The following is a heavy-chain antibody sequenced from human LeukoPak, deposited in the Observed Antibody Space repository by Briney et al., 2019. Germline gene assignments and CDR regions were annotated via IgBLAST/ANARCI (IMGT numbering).Heavy chain of an antibody. Sequence: PSETLSLTCAVSGGSFSGYYWSWIRQPPGKGLEWIGEINHSGSTNYNPSLKSRVTISVDTSKNQFSLKLSSVTAADTAVYYCASGYSSSVRSPFDPWGQGTLVTVSS. V-gene: IGHV4-34*01. D-gene: IGHD6-6*01. CDR1: GGSFSGYY. CDR2: INHSGST. CDR3: ASGYSSSVRSPFDP. J-gene: IGHJ5*02.